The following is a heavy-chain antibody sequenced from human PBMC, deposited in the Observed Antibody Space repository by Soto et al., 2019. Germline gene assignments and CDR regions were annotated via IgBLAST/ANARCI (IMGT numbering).Heavy chain of an antibody. V-gene: IGHV1-18*01. CDR2: ISTYSGDT. CDR3: ARHHGPTTSENWFDP. Sequence: ASVKVSCKASGYTFFTYDISWVRQAPGQGLEWMGWISTYSGDTKYAQKFQGRVTMTTDTSTTTAYLELRSLRSDDTAVYYCARHHGPTTSENWFDPWGQGTLVTVYS. CDR1: GYTFFTYD. D-gene: IGHD5-12*01. J-gene: IGHJ5*02.